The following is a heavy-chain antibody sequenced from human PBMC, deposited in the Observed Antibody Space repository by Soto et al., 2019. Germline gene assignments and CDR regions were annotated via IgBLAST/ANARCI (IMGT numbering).Heavy chain of an antibody. V-gene: IGHV3-23*01. J-gene: IGHJ4*02. CDR1: GFSFSSYA. Sequence: EVQLLESGGGLVQPGGSLRLSCAASGFSFSSYAMSWVRQAPGKGLEWVSVISAAGGSTYYAESVKGRFTISRDNSKNTLYLQMNSLRAEDTAVYYCAKQTSNSCSWSRCYFDYWGQGALVTASS. CDR2: ISAAGGST. CDR3: AKQTSNSCSWSRCYFDY. D-gene: IGHD3-10*02.